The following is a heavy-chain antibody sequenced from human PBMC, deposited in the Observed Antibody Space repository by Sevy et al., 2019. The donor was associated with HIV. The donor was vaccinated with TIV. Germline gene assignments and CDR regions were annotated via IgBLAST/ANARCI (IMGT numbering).Heavy chain of an antibody. CDR1: GGSISSSSYY. V-gene: IGHV4-39*01. J-gene: IGHJ3*02. CDR3: ARARITMIVVVPPDAFDI. CDR2: IYYSGST. D-gene: IGHD3-22*01. Sequence: SETLSLTCTVSGGSISSSSYYWGWIRQPPGKGLEWIGSIYYSGSTSYNPSLKSRVTISVDTSKNQFSLKLSSVTAADTAVYYCARARITMIVVVPPDAFDIWGQGTMVTVSS.